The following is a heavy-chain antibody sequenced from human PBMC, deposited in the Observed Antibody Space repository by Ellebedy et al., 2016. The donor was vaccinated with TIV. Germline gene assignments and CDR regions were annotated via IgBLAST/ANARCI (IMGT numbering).Heavy chain of an antibody. CDR3: ARGSGYCSSTSCSGETD. CDR2: IKQDGSDK. J-gene: IGHJ4*02. Sequence: GESLKISCAASGFSFSNAWMSWVRQTPGRGLEWVANIKQDGSDKNYVDSVKGRFTISRDNAKNSLYLQMNSLSADDTAVYYCARGSGYCSSTSCSGETDWGQGTPVTVSS. V-gene: IGHV3-7*03. CDR1: GFSFSNAW. D-gene: IGHD2-2*01.